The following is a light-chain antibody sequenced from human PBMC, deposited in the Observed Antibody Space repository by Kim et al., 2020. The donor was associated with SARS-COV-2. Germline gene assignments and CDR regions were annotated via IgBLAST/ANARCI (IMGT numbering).Light chain of an antibody. CDR3: QSYDSSLSGSV. CDR2: RNT. CDR1: SSNIGAGYD. J-gene: IGLJ3*02. Sequence: QRVTISCTGGSSNIGAGYDVHWYQQLPGTAPKLLIYRNTNRPSGVPDRFSGSESGTSASLAITGLQAEDEGDYYCQSYDSSLSGSVFGGGTQLTVL. V-gene: IGLV1-40*01.